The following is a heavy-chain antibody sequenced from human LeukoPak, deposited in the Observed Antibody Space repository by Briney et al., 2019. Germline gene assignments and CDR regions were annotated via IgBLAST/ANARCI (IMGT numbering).Heavy chain of an antibody. CDR1: GLTYSSYG. J-gene: IGHJ4*02. D-gene: IGHD2-8*01. V-gene: IGHV3-30*02. CDR3: ASLPGGMRVDY. CDR2: IRYDGSNK. Sequence: GGSLRLSCVQSGLTYSSYGMDWVGQAPGKGLEWVAFIRYDGSNKYYADSVKGRFTISREHSKNTLYQQMNSLHADVTAVYSSASLPGGMRVDYWGQGTLVTVSS.